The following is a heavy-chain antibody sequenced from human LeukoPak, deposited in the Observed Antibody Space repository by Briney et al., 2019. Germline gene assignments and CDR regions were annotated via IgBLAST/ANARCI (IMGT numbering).Heavy chain of an antibody. Sequence: ASVKASCKASGYTFTGYYMHWVRQAPGQGLEWMGRINPNSGGTNYAQKFQGRVTMTRDTSISTAYMELSRLRSDDTAVYYCARVSSVSGDYSRGNDYWGQGTLVTVSS. V-gene: IGHV1-2*06. CDR2: INPNSGGT. D-gene: IGHD4-17*01. CDR3: ARVSSVSGDYSRGNDY. J-gene: IGHJ4*02. CDR1: GYTFTGYY.